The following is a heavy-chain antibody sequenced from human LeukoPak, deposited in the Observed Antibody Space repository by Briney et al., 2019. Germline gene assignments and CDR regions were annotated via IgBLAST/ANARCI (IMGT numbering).Heavy chain of an antibody. Sequence: SVKVSCKASGGTFSSYAISWVRQAPGQGLEWMGGIIPIFGTANYAQKFQGRVTITADESTSTAYMELSCLRSEDTAVYYCASQYSSSWYGWFDPWGQGTLVTVSS. CDR1: GGTFSSYA. D-gene: IGHD6-13*01. V-gene: IGHV1-69*13. CDR3: ASQYSSSWYGWFDP. J-gene: IGHJ5*02. CDR2: IIPIFGTA.